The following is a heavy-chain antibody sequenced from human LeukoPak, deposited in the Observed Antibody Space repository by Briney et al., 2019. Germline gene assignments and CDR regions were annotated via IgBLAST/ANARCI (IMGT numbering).Heavy chain of an antibody. V-gene: IGHV3-21*01. CDR2: LSRDSKYI. D-gene: IGHD3-9*01. CDR3: ARSTSETGNDY. J-gene: IGHJ4*02. CDR1: GFTFSSYS. Sequence: GGSLRLSCAASGFTFSSYSMNWVRQAPGKGLEWVSSLSRDSKYIYYADSVKGRFTISRDNAKNSVYLQMSSLRAEDTAVYYCARSTSETGNDYWDQGTLVTVSS.